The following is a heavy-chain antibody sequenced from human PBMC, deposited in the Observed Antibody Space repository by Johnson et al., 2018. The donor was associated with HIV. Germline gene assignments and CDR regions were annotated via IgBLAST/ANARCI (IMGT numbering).Heavy chain of an antibody. J-gene: IGHJ3*01. V-gene: IGHV3-43D*03. Sequence: LVESGGVVVQPGGSLRLSCAASGFTFDDYAMHWVRQAPGKGLEWVSLISWDGGSTYYADSVKGRITVSRDNAKNSLYLQMNSLRPEDTALYYCAKDKWSSSWYVAFDLWGQGTMVTVSS. CDR1: GFTFDDYA. CDR3: AKDKWSSSWYVAFDL. CDR2: ISWDGGST. D-gene: IGHD6-13*01.